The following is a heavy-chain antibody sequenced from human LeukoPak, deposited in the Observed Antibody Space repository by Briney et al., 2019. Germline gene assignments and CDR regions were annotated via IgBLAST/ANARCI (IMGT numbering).Heavy chain of an antibody. CDR1: GGTFSSHA. CDR2: IVPISGIA. CDR3: ARGLQYQLFKALRYYYMDV. V-gene: IGHV1-69*13. D-gene: IGHD2-2*01. J-gene: IGHJ6*03. Sequence: GASVKVSCKASGGTFSSHAIAWVRQAPGQGPEWMGGIVPISGIADYAQKFQGRVTTTADESTSTAYMELRSLTSDDTAVYYCARGLQYQLFKALRYYYMDVWGEGTTVTVSS.